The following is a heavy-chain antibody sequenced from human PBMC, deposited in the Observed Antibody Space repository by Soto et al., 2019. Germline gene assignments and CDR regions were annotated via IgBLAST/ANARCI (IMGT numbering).Heavy chain of an antibody. CDR3: ARQGCSGGSCYLVYYYYYYMDV. J-gene: IGHJ6*03. CDR1: GGSISSSSYY. V-gene: IGHV4-39*01. Sequence: QLQLQESGPGLVKPSETLSLTCTVSGGSISSSSYYWGWIRQPPGKGLEWIGSIYYSGSTYYNPSLKSRVTISVDTSKNHFSLKLSSVTAADTAVYYCARQGCSGGSCYLVYYYYYYMDVWGKGTTVTVSS. D-gene: IGHD2-15*01. CDR2: IYYSGST.